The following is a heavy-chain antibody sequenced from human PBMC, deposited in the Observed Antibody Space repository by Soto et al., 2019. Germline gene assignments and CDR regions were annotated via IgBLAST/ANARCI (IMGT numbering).Heavy chain of an antibody. CDR3: TTAETTVTTSGMDV. D-gene: IGHD4-4*01. Sequence: EVQLVESGGGLVKPGGSLRLSCAASGFTFSNAWMNGVRQAPGKGLGWVGRIKSQTDGETTDYAAPVKGRFTISRDDSKNTLYLQMNILKTDDTAVYYCTTAETTVTTSGMDVWGQGTTVTVSS. V-gene: IGHV3-15*07. CDR2: IKSQTDGETT. CDR1: GFTFSNAW. J-gene: IGHJ6*02.